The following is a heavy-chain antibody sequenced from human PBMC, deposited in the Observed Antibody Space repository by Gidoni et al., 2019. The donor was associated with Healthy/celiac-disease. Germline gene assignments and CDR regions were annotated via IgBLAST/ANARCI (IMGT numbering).Heavy chain of an antibody. D-gene: IGHD2-21*02. CDR1: PFSSYA. Sequence: PFSSYAISWVRQAPGQGLEWMGGIIPIFGTANYAQKFQGRVTITADESTSTAYMELSSLRSEDTAVYYCARPRRETDRWFDPWGQGTLVTVSS. V-gene: IGHV1-69*01. J-gene: IGHJ5*02. CDR2: IIPIFGTA. CDR3: ARPRRETDRWFDP.